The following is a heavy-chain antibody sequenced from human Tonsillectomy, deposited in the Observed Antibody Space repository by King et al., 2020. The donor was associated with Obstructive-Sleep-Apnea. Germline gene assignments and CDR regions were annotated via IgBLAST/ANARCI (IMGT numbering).Heavy chain of an antibody. D-gene: IGHD5-18*01. Sequence: VQLVESGAEVKEPGESLKISCKGSGYSFTSYWIGWVRQMPGKGLEWMGIIYPGDSDTRYSPSFQGQVTISADKSISTAYLQWSSLKASDTAMYYCARHPEGGMHLWTLDYWGQGTLVTVSS. V-gene: IGHV5-51*01. CDR1: GYSFTSYW. CDR2: IYPGDSDT. J-gene: IGHJ4*02. CDR3: ARHPEGGMHLWTLDY.